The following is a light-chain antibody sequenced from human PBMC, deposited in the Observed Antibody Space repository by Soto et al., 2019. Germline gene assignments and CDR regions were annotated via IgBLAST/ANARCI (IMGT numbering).Light chain of an antibody. J-gene: IGKJ4*01. V-gene: IGKV3-11*01. CDR1: QNVGIY. Sequence: EIVLTQSPATLSLSPGERATLSCRASQNVGIYLGWYQQKPGQPPRLLIYDASNRATGIPARFSGSGSATDFTLTISTLEPEDCAVYYCQQRSNWPLTFGGGTKVEIK. CDR2: DAS. CDR3: QQRSNWPLT.